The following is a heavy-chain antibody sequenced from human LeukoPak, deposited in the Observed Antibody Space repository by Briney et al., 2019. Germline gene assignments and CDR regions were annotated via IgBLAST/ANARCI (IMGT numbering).Heavy chain of an antibody. CDR3: ARAYDSSGYFGY. CDR1: GGSFSGYY. Sequence: SETLSLTCAVYGGSFSGYYWSWIRQPPGKGLEWIGEINHSGSTNYNPSLKSRVTISVDTSKNQFSLKLSSVTAADTALYYCARAYDSSGYFGYWGQGTLVTVSS. D-gene: IGHD3-22*01. CDR2: INHSGST. V-gene: IGHV4-34*01. J-gene: IGHJ4*02.